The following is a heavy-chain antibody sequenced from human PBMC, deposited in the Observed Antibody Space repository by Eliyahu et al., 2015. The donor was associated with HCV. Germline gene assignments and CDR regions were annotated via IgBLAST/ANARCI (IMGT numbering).Heavy chain of an antibody. V-gene: IGHV4-59*01. D-gene: IGHD6-19*01. CDR1: GXSITTYY. CDR3: ASGGGGIAVTGTGGWFDP. CDR2: IXYSGST. J-gene: IGHJ5*02. Sequence: QVQLQESGPGLVKPSETLSLTCTVSGXSITTYYWSWIRQPPGKGLEWIGYIXYSGSTNYNPSLKSRVTISLDTSKNQFSLNLTSVTAADTAMYYCASGGGGIAVTGTGGWFDPWGQGTLATVSS.